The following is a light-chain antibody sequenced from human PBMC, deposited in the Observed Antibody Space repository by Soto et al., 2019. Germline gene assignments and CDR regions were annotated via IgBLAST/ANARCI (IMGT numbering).Light chain of an antibody. CDR3: QQYGTSPWT. V-gene: IGKV3-20*01. J-gene: IGKJ1*01. CDR1: QSVSRNF. Sequence: EILLTQSPGTLSLSPGERATLSCRASQSVSRNFLAWYQQKPGQAPRLLIYGASNRATGIPDRFSGSGSGTDFTLTISRLEPEDFAVYSCQQYGTSPWTFGPGTKVEIK. CDR2: GAS.